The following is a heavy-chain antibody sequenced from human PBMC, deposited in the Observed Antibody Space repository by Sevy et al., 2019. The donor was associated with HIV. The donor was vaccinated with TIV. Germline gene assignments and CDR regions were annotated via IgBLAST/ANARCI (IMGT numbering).Heavy chain of an antibody. V-gene: IGHV3-23*01. J-gene: IGHJ4*02. CDR1: GFTFTEFV. CDR2: ISGSGDIT. D-gene: IGHD6-13*01. CDR3: AKTDRISALGQFDY. Sequence: GGSLRLSCTASGFTFTEFVMSWVRQAPGKGLEWVSIISGSGDITYYEQSVKGRFTISRDNSKNTLSLQMNSLRAEDTAIYFCAKTDRISALGQFDYWGQGTLVTVSS.